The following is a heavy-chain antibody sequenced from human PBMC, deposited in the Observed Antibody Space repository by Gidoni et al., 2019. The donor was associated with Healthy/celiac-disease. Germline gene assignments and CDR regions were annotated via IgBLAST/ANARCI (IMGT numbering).Heavy chain of an antibody. CDR1: GFTFSSYA. CDR2: ISYDGSNK. Sequence: QVQLVESGGGVVQPGRSLRLSCAASGFTFSSYAMHWVRQAPGKGLEWVAVISYDGSNKYYADSVKGRFTISRDNSKNTLYLQMNSLRAEDTAVYYCARVGGYGSGSYLTPNYYYYGMDVWGQGTTVTVSS. J-gene: IGHJ6*02. CDR3: ARVGGYGSGSYLTPNYYYYGMDV. D-gene: IGHD3-10*01. V-gene: IGHV3-30-3*01.